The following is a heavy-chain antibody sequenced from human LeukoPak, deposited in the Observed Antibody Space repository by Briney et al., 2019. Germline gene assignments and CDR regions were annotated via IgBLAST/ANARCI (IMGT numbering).Heavy chain of an antibody. CDR3: ATDHYNAFHF. J-gene: IGHJ3*01. V-gene: IGHV1-18*04. CDR1: GYAFTTIG. CDR2: ISGANGNT. Sequence: ASVKVSCRASGYAFTTIGFSWVRQAPGQGLEWMGWISGANGNTNYAPQFQGRVTMTMDTSTSTAFMELRSLRSDDTAVYSCATDHYNAFHFWGQGTMVIVSS. D-gene: IGHD3-10*01.